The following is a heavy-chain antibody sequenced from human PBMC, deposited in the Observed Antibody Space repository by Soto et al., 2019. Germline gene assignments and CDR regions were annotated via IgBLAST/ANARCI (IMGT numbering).Heavy chain of an antibody. CDR3: ARGTLGYCSGGSCYAPPSFDY. D-gene: IGHD2-15*01. J-gene: IGHJ4*02. CDR2: ISVDKGNT. CDR1: GYSFTSNG. Sequence: GASVKVSCKASGYSFTSNGISWVRQAPGQGLEWMGWISVDKGNTNYAQKLQGRVTMTRNTSISTAYMELSSLRSDDTAVYYCARGTLGYCSGGSCYAPPSFDYWGQGTLVTVSS. V-gene: IGHV1-18*01.